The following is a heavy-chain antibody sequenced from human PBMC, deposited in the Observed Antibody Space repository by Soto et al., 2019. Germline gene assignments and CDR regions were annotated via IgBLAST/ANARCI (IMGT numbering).Heavy chain of an antibody. Sequence: SETLSLTCTVSGGSISSGDYYWSWIRQPPGKGLEWIGYIYYSGSTYYNPSLKSRVTISVDTSKNRFSLKLSSVTAADTAVYYCARDHYVYDILTGYGYYYGMDVWGQGTTVTVSS. CDR1: GGSISSGDYY. V-gene: IGHV4-30-4*01. D-gene: IGHD3-9*01. J-gene: IGHJ6*02. CDR2: IYYSGST. CDR3: ARDHYVYDILTGYGYYYGMDV.